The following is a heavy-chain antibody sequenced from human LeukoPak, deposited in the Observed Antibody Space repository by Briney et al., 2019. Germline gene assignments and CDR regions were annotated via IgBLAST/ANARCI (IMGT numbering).Heavy chain of an antibody. CDR3: ARTAGSSSWTT. J-gene: IGHJ5*02. V-gene: IGHV4-59*01. Sequence: SETLSLTCTVSGGSISSYYWSWIRQPPGKGLEWIGYIYYSGSTNYNPSLKSRVSISVDTSKNQFSLMLSSVTAADTAVYYCARTAGSSSWTTWGQGTLVTVSS. CDR2: IYYSGST. CDR1: GGSISSYY. D-gene: IGHD6-13*01.